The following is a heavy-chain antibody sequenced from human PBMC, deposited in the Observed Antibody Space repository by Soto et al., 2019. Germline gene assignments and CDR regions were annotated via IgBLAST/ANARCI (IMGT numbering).Heavy chain of an antibody. D-gene: IGHD5-12*01. CDR3: ARDCVLGAGNSGYGQTPNDY. J-gene: IGHJ4*02. CDR1: GYTFTSYG. Sequence: GASVKVSCKASGYTFTSYGISWVRQAPGQGLEWMGWISAYNGNTNYAQKLQGRVTMTTDTSTSTAYKELRSLRSDDTAVYYCARDCVLGAGNSGYGQTPNDYWGQGTLVTVSS. CDR2: ISAYNGNT. V-gene: IGHV1-18*01.